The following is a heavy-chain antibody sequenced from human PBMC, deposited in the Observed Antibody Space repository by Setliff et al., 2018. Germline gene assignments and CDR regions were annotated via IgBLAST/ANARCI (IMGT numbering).Heavy chain of an antibody. Sequence: GASVKVSCKASGYAFTGYYMHWVRQAPGQGLEWMGWTNPNSGGTNYAQKFQGWVTMTRDTSISTAYMELSRLRSDDTAVYYCARRGGWYFSFDYWGQGTLVTVSS. CDR1: GYAFTGYY. CDR2: TNPNSGGT. J-gene: IGHJ4*02. CDR3: ARRGGWYFSFDY. V-gene: IGHV1-2*04. D-gene: IGHD6-19*01.